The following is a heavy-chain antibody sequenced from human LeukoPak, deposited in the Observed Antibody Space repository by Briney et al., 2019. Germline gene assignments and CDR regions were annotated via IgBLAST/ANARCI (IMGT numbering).Heavy chain of an antibody. J-gene: IGHJ4*02. Sequence: GGSLRLPCAASGFTFSSYWMSWVRQAPGKGLEWVANIKQDGSEKYYVDSVKGRFTISRDNAKNSLYLQMNSLRAEDTAVYYCAREEDIVVVPAAMHYWGQGTLVTVSS. V-gene: IGHV3-7*03. D-gene: IGHD2-2*01. CDR2: IKQDGSEK. CDR3: AREEDIVVVPAAMHY. CDR1: GFTFSSYW.